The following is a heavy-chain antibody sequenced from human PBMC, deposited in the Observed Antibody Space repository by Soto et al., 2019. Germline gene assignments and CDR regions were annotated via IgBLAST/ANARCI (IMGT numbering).Heavy chain of an antibody. V-gene: IGHV1-8*01. CDR1: GYTFTSYD. CDR2: MNPNSGNT. Sequence: GASVKFSCKSSGYTFTSYDINWVRQATGQGLEWMGWMNPNSGNTGYAQKFQGRVTMTRNTSISTAYMELSSLRSEDTAVYYCARDIVVVPAALDAFDILGQGKMVTL. CDR3: ARDIVVVPAALDAFDI. J-gene: IGHJ3*02. D-gene: IGHD2-2*01.